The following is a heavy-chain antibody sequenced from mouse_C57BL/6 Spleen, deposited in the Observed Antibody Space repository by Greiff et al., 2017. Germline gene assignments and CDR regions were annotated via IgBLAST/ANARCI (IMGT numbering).Heavy chain of an antibody. D-gene: IGHD1-1*01. CDR3: ARETDYYGSSPDY. CDR1: GYTFTSYW. Sequence: QVQLQQPGAELVKPGASVKLSCKASGYTFTSYWMHWVKQRPGQGLEWIGMIHPNSGSTNYNEKFKSKATLTVDKSSSTAYMQLSSLTSEDSAVYYCARETDYYGSSPDYWGQGTTLTVSS. V-gene: IGHV1-64*01. J-gene: IGHJ2*01. CDR2: IHPNSGST.